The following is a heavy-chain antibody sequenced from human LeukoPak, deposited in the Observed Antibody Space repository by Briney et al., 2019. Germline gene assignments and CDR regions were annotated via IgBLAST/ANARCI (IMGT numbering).Heavy chain of an antibody. CDR3: ARDRNYYDSSGYYLVKWFDP. CDR2: ISGSGGST. V-gene: IGHV3-23*01. J-gene: IGHJ5*02. CDR1: GFTFSSYA. D-gene: IGHD3-22*01. Sequence: GGSLRLSCAASGFTFSSYAMSWVRQAPGKGLEWVSAISGSGGSTYYADSVKGRFTISRDNSKNTLYLQMNSLRAEDTAVYYCARDRNYYDSSGYYLVKWFDPWGQGTLVTVSS.